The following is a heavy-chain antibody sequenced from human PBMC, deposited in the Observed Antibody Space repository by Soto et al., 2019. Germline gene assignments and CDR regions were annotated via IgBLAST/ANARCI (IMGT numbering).Heavy chain of an antibody. CDR3: SKHLPSKDRPRIWADAFHI. V-gene: IGHV3-23*01. Sequence: EVRLLESGGGLVQPGGSLRLSCFASGFTFPNYAMSWVRQAPGKGLEWVSVVTGRASSTYYADSVEGRFTISRDNSRNTLVLQMNSLVAEDAAVYYCSKHLPSKDRPRIWADAFHIWGQGTMLTVSS. D-gene: IGHD3-16*01. CDR1: GFTFPNYA. CDR2: VTGRASST. J-gene: IGHJ3*02.